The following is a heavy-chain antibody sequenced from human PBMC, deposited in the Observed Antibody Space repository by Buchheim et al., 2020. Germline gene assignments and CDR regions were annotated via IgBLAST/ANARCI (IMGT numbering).Heavy chain of an antibody. D-gene: IGHD3-9*01. CDR1: GFTFSSYS. CDR2: ISSSSSYI. Sequence: EVQLMESGGGLVKPGGSLRLSCAASGFTFSSYSMNWVRQAPGKGLEWVSSISSSSSYIYYADSVKGRFTISRDKAKNSLYLQINSLRAEETAVYYCARDPPYDILTGYFFPSGMDVWGQGTT. V-gene: IGHV3-21*01. J-gene: IGHJ6*02. CDR3: ARDPPYDILTGYFFPSGMDV.